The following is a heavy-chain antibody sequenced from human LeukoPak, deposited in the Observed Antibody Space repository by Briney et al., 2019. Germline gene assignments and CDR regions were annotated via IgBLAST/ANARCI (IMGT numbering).Heavy chain of an antibody. J-gene: IGHJ4*02. CDR3: ARAVWGFGSYCFDY. CDR1: GFTFSTYS. CDR2: ISGSTTYI. Sequence: AGVSLRLSCAASGFTFSTYSVNWVPQAPGKGLEWVTSISGSTTYIYYADSVKGRFTISRDNAKNSLYLQMNSLRAEDTAVYYCARAVWGFGSYCFDYWGQGTLVTVSS. V-gene: IGHV3-21*01. D-gene: IGHD6-13*01.